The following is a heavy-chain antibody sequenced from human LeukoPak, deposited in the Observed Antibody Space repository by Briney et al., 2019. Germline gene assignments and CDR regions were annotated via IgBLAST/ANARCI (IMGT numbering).Heavy chain of an antibody. J-gene: IGHJ4*02. CDR1: GFTFSSYS. CDR2: ISSSSSYI. Sequence: GGSLRLSCAASGFTFSSYSMNWVRQAPGKGLEWVSSISSSSSYIYYADSVKGRFTISRDNAKNSLYLQMNSLRAEDTAVYYCARSSSWSSAHPDYWGQGTLVTVSS. CDR3: ARSSSWSSAHPDY. D-gene: IGHD6-13*01. V-gene: IGHV3-21*04.